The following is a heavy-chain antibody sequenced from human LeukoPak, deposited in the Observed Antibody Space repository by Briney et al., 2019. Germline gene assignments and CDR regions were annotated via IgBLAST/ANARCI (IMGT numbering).Heavy chain of an antibody. D-gene: IGHD3-3*01. V-gene: IGHV3-21*01. CDR3: AREGLRFLEWSRASSFDY. CDR2: ISSSSSYI. Sequence: GGSLRLSCAASGFTFSSYSMNWVRQAPGKGLEWVSSISSSSSYIYYADSVKGRFTISRDNAKNSLYLQMNGLRAEDTAVYYCAREGLRFLEWSRASSFDYWGQGTLVTVSS. CDR1: GFTFSSYS. J-gene: IGHJ4*02.